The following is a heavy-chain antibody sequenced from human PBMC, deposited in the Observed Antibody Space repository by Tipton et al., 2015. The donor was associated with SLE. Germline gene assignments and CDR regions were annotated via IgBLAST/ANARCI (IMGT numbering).Heavy chain of an antibody. V-gene: IGHV1-18*01. CDR1: GYTFRNYG. J-gene: IGHJ4*02. Sequence: QLVQSGAEMKMPGASVKVSCKTSGYTFRNYGINWVRQAPGQGLEWMGWISAYNGNTNYAQKLQGRVTMTTDTSTDTAYMDLRNLGSDAAAVYCGARWARGYNGGFDYWGQGTLVTVSS. CDR2: ISAYNGNT. CDR3: ARWARGYNGGFDY. D-gene: IGHD3-22*01.